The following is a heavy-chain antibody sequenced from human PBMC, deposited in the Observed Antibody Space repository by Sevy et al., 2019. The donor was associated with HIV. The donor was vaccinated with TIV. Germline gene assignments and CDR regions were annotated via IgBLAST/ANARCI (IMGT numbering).Heavy chain of an antibody. J-gene: IGHJ4*02. CDR2: FDPEDGKT. D-gene: IGHD3-22*01. Sequence: ASVKVSGKVSGYTLTQLSMHWVRQAPGKGLEWMGGFDPEDGKTIYAKKFQVRLTMTEDTSTDTAYMQLSSLRSEDPAVYYCATGREYYNDNSGYFDYWGQGTLVTVSS. CDR1: GYTLTQLS. CDR3: ATGREYYNDNSGYFDY. V-gene: IGHV1-24*01.